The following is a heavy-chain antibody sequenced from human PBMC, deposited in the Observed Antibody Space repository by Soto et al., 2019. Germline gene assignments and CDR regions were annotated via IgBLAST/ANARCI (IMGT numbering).Heavy chain of an antibody. CDR2: IYHSGST. V-gene: IGHV4-4*02. CDR3: ARGAKRAVTTELVY. J-gene: IGHJ4*02. CDR1: GGSLSRSNL. Sequence: QVEPPESGPRLGNPSGTLAPHWAVSGGSLSRSNLVSWVRQPPGKGPEWIWEIYHSGSTNYNPSLKSRVTISVDKSKNQFSLKLSSVTAADTAVYYCARGAKRAVTTELVYWGQGTLVTVSS. D-gene: IGHD4-17*01.